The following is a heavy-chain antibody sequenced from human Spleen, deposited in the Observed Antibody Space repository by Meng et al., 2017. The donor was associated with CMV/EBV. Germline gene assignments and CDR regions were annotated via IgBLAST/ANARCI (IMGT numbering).Heavy chain of an antibody. CDR3: AKLPETRGLGYYDSSGYSDY. CDR1: GFTFSSYA. CDR2: IYGGDSRT. J-gene: IGHJ4*02. V-gene: IGHV3-23*03. D-gene: IGHD3-22*01. Sequence: GGSLRLSCAASGFTFSSYAMNWVRQAPGKGLEWVSLIYGGDSRTYYADSVKGRFTISRDNSKNTLYLQMNSLRAEDTAVYYCAKLPETRGLGYYDSSGYSDYWGQGTLVTVSS.